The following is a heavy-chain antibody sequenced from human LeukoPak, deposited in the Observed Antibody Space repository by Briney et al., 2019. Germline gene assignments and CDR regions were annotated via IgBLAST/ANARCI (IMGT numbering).Heavy chain of an antibody. Sequence: SETLSLTCTVSGGSISSYYWSWIRQPPGKGLEWIGYIYYSGSTNHNPSLKSRVTISVDTSKNRFSLKLSSVTAADTAVYYCVRTTEAHSWRTRYYDYYMDVWGKGTTVTVSS. J-gene: IGHJ6*03. CDR3: VRTTEAHSWRTRYYDYYMDV. CDR2: IYYSGST. CDR1: GGSISSYY. V-gene: IGHV4-59*01. D-gene: IGHD6-13*01.